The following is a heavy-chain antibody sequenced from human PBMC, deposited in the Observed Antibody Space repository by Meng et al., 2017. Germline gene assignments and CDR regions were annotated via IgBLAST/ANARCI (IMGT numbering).Heavy chain of an antibody. Sequence: SVKVSCKASGGTFSSYAISWVRQAPGQGLEWMGGIIPIFGTANYAQKFQGRVTITTDESTSTAYMELSSLRSEDTAVYYCARDPPFSDAFDIWGQGTMVTVSS. CDR3: ARDPPFSDAFDI. J-gene: IGHJ3*02. CDR2: IIPIFGTA. CDR1: GGTFSSYA. V-gene: IGHV1-69*05.